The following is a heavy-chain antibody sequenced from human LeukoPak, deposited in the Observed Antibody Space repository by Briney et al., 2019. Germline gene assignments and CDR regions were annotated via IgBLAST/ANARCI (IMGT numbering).Heavy chain of an antibody. V-gene: IGHV4-34*01. J-gene: IGHJ4*02. CDR2: INQSGST. Sequence: SETLSLTCAVYGGSFSGYYWTWIRHPPGKGLEWIGEINQSGSTNYKPSLKSRVTISVDTSKNQFSLMLSSVTAADTAVYYCARREFPLLGPYFFDYWGQGTLVTVSS. D-gene: IGHD7-27*01. CDR3: ARREFPLLGPYFFDY. CDR1: GGSFSGYY.